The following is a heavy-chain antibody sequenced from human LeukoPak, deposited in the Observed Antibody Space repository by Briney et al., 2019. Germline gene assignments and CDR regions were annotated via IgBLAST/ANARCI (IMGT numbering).Heavy chain of an antibody. CDR1: AYTFTGYY. Sequence: ASVKVSCKASAYTFTGYYMHWVRQAPGQGLEWMGWINPNSGGTNYAQKFQGRVTMTRDTSISTAYMELSRLRSDDTAVYYCARDREKWEHEMDYWGQGTLVTVSS. D-gene: IGHD1-26*01. CDR2: INPNSGGT. CDR3: ARDREKWEHEMDY. V-gene: IGHV1-2*02. J-gene: IGHJ4*02.